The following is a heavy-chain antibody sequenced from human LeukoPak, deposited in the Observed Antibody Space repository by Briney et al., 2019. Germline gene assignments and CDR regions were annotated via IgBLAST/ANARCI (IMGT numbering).Heavy chain of an antibody. D-gene: IGHD3-3*01. J-gene: IGHJ4*02. V-gene: IGHV3-23*01. CDR1: GFTFNNHA. CDR2: ITGSGDAR. Sequence: GGSLRLSCAASGFTFNNHAMTWVRQAPGKGLEWVSVITGSGDARYYADSVKGRFTISRANSKNTLHLQMNTLRVEDTALYYCAKDILTYYYCTSGYYFDYWGQGTLVTVSS. CDR3: AKDILTYYYCTSGYYFDY.